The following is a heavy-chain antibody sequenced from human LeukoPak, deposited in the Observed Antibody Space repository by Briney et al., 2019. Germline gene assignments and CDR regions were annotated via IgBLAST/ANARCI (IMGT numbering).Heavy chain of an antibody. CDR1: GFTFSSYS. CDR2: ISSSSSYI. V-gene: IGHV3-21*01. Sequence: PGGSLRLSCAASGFTFSSYSMNWVRQAPGKGLEWVSSISSSSSYIYYADSVKGRFTISRDNAKNSLYLQMNSLRAEDTAVYYCARVIKYYYGSGSWSFDYWGREPWSPSPQ. CDR3: ARVIKYYYGSGSWSFDY. J-gene: IGHJ4*02. D-gene: IGHD3-10*01.